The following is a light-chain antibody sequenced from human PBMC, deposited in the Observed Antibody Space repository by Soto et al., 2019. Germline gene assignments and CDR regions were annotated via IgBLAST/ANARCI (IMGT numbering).Light chain of an antibody. J-gene: IGLJ2*01. Sequence: QSALTQPASVSGSPGQSITISCTGTSSDVGGYDFVSWYQQYPGKAPKLMIYAVSDRPSGVSNRFSGSKSGNTASLTISGLQAEDEADYFCKSYTSSHGVVFGGGTKLTVL. CDR3: KSYTSSHGVV. CDR2: AVS. V-gene: IGLV2-14*03. CDR1: SSDVGGYDF.